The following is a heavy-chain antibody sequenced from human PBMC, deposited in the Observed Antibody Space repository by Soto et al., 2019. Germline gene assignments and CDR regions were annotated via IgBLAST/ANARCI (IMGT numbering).Heavy chain of an antibody. CDR2: NSGSGIST. Sequence: EVQLLESGGGLVQPGGSLRLSCAASGFTFSSYAMSWVRQAPGKGLEWVSANSGSGISTYYADSVKGRFTISRDNSKNTLYLQMNSLRAEDTAVYYCAKEGEHSSGWANFDYWGQGTLVTVSS. J-gene: IGHJ4*02. V-gene: IGHV3-23*01. D-gene: IGHD6-19*01. CDR1: GFTFSSYA. CDR3: AKEGEHSSGWANFDY.